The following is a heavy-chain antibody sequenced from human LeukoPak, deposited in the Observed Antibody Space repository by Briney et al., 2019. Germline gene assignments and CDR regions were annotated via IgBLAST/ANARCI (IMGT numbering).Heavy chain of an antibody. D-gene: IGHD5-24*01. CDR2: ISYDGSNK. Sequence: PGGSLRLSCAASGFTFSSYGMHWVRQAPGKGLEWVAVISYDGSNKYYADSVKGRFTISRDNSKNTLYLQMNSLRAEDTAVYYCAKDRKRWLQQGGMDVWGQGTTVTVSS. CDR1: GFTFSSYG. CDR3: AKDRKRWLQQGGMDV. J-gene: IGHJ6*02. V-gene: IGHV3-30*18.